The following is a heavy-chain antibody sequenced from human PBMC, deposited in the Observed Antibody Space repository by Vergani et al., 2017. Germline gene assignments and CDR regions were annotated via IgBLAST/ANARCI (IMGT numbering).Heavy chain of an antibody. CDR1: GFTFSSYG. V-gene: IGHV3-30*18. D-gene: IGHD5-18*01. J-gene: IGHJ6*02. Sequence: VQLVESGGGLVQPGRSLRLSCAASGFTFSSYGMHWVRQAPGKGLEWVAVISYDGSNKYYADSVKGRFTISRDNSKNTLYLQMNSLRAEDTAVYYCAKDQDTEYLYYGMDVWGQGTTVTVSS. CDR2: ISYDGSNK. CDR3: AKDQDTEYLYYGMDV.